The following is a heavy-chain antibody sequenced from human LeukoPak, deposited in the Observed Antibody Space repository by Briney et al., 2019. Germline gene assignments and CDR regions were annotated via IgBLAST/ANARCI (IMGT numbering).Heavy chain of an antibody. V-gene: IGHV1-18*01. Sequence: ASVKVSCKVSDYTFTSYGISWVRQAPGQGLEWMGWLSAYNGNTNYAQKLQGRVTMTTDTSTSTAYMELRSLRFDDTAIYYCAKDWHILTGRNCFDPWGQGTLVTVSS. CDR2: LSAYNGNT. J-gene: IGHJ5*02. CDR3: AKDWHILTGRNCFDP. D-gene: IGHD3-9*01. CDR1: DYTFTSYG.